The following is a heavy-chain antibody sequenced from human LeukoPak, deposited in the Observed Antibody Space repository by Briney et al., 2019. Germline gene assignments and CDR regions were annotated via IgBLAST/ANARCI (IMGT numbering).Heavy chain of an antibody. CDR2: ISGSGNST. CDR3: AKEGLYAPDDYGDLYFDY. Sequence: QAGGSLRLSCAASGLTFRRYAMSWVRQAPGQGLEWVSDISGSGNSTYYADSVKGRFTISRDNSKNTLYLQMNSLRVEDTAVYYCAKEGLYAPDDYGDLYFDYWGQGTLVTVSS. J-gene: IGHJ4*02. CDR1: GLTFRRYA. V-gene: IGHV3-23*01. D-gene: IGHD4-17*01.